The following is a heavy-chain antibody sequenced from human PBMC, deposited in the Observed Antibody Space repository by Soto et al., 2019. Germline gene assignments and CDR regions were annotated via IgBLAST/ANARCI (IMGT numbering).Heavy chain of an antibody. CDR3: ASYYYDSSGYLPD. CDR1: GGSISSGDYY. D-gene: IGHD3-22*01. CDR2: IYYSGST. V-gene: IGHV4-30-4*01. Sequence: SSETLSLTCTVSGGSISSGDYYWSWIRQPPGKGLEWIGYIYYSGSTYYNPSLKSRVTISVDTSKNQFSLKLSPVTAADTAVYYCASYYYDSSGYLPDWGQGTLVTVSS. J-gene: IGHJ4*02.